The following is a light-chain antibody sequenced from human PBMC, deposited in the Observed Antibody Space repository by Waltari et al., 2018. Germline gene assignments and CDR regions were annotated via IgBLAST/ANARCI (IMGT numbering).Light chain of an antibody. Sequence: ERVLAQSPGTLSLSPGERATLSCRASPNLTSTFLAWYRQKPGQAPRLLIYGASRRSTGIADRFSGSGSGTDFTLTISRLEPEDFAVYYCQQYDSSPWTFGQGTKVEIK. CDR1: PNLTSTF. CDR3: QQYDSSPWT. J-gene: IGKJ1*01. V-gene: IGKV3-20*01. CDR2: GAS.